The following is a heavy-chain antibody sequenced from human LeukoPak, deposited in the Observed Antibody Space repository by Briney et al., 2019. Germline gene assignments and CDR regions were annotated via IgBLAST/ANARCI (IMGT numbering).Heavy chain of an antibody. CDR2: INDSGRT. V-gene: IGHV4-34*01. CDR1: GGSFSNYY. CDR3: ARRWNYGRNYYIDV. D-gene: IGHD1-7*01. Sequence: PSDTLSLTCAVYGGSFSNYYWSWIRQPPGKGLEWIGEINDSGRTNYNPPLMSRVTVSVDTSKKQFSLRLTSVTATDTAVYYCARRWNYGRNYYIDVWGKGATVSVSS. J-gene: IGHJ6*03.